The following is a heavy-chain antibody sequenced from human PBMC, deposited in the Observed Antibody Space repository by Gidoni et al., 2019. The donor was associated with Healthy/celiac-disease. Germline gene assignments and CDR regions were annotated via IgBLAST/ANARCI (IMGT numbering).Heavy chain of an antibody. CDR1: GYTFTSYD. CDR3: ASFIGGRGYDALREGFDP. J-gene: IGHJ5*02. D-gene: IGHD5-12*01. CDR2: MNPTRGNT. Sequence: QVQLVQSGAEVKKPGASVKVSCKASGYTFTSYDINWVRQATGQGLEWMGWMNPTRGNTGYAQKFQGRVTMTRNTSISTAYMELSSLRSEDTAVYYCASFIGGRGYDALREGFDPWGQGTLVTVSS. V-gene: IGHV1-8*01.